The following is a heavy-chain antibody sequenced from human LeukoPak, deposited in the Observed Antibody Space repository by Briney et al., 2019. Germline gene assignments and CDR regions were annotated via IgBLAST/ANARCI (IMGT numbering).Heavy chain of an antibody. CDR2: IYSGGST. CDR3: ARDGYSYGRGYMDV. J-gene: IGHJ6*03. D-gene: IGHD5-18*01. V-gene: IGHV3-53*01. Sequence: GGSLRLSCAASGVTVSSNYMSWVRQAPGKGLEWVSIIYSGGSTFYADSVKGRFTISRDSSKNTLYLQMNSLRAEDTAVYYCARDGYSYGRGYMDVWGKGTAVTVSS. CDR1: GVTVSSNY.